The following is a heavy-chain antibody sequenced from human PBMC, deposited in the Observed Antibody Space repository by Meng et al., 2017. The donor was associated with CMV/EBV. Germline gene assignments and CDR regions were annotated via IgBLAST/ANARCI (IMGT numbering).Heavy chain of an antibody. CDR1: GGSISSYY. CDR2: IYYSGST. CDR3: ARADPGSGPWWNPAGSY. Sequence: GSLRLSCTVSGGSISSYYWSWIRQPPGKGLEWIGYIYYSGSTNYNPSLKSRVTISVDTSKNQFSLKLSSVTAADTAVYYCARADPGSGPWWNPAGSYWGQGTLVTVSS. J-gene: IGHJ4*02. D-gene: IGHD1-1*01. V-gene: IGHV4-59*01.